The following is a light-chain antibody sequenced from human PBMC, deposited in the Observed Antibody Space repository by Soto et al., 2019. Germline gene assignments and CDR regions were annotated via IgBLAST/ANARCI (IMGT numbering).Light chain of an antibody. CDR1: SSDVGSYNL. Sequence: QSVLTQPASVSGSPGQSITISCTGTSSDVGSYNLVSWYQQHPGKAPKLMIYEVSKRPSGVSNRFSGSKSGNTASLTISGLQAEDDADYYCCSYAGSSTFDVVFGGGTKLTAL. CDR3: CSYAGSSTFDVV. CDR2: EVS. J-gene: IGLJ2*01. V-gene: IGLV2-23*02.